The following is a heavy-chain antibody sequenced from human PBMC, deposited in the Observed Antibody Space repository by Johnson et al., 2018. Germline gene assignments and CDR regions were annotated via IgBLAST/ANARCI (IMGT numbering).Heavy chain of an antibody. CDR1: GGTFSSYA. J-gene: IGHJ6*02. CDR3: ARSLYEGFLESGIPYYYYYGMDV. Sequence: QVRLVQSGAEVKKPGSSVKVSCKASGGTFSSYAISWGRQAPGQGLEWRGGIIPIFGTANYAQKFKGRVTLTADASTSTAYRELRLLRSEDTAVYYGARSLYEGFLESGIPYYYYYGMDVWGQGTTVTVSS. CDR2: IIPIFGTA. D-gene: IGHD3-3*01. V-gene: IGHV1-69*12.